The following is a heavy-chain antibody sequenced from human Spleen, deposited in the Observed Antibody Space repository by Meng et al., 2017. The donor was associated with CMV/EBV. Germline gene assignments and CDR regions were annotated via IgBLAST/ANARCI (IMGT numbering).Heavy chain of an antibody. J-gene: IGHJ4*02. Sequence: EVQLVQSGAEVKKPGASVKVSCKASGYTFTSYGISWVRQAPGQGLEWMGRIDPSDSYTNYSPSFQGHVTISADKSISTAYLQWSSLKASDTAMYYCAIPSGGYGMRYWGQGTLVTVSS. D-gene: IGHD5-12*01. V-gene: IGHV5-10-1*01. CDR3: AIPSGGYGMRY. CDR2: IDPSDSYT. CDR1: GYTFTSYG.